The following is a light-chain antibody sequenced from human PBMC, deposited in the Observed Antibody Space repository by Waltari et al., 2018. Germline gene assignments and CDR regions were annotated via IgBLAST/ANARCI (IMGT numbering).Light chain of an antibody. CDR2: KVN. CDR1: SSDVGFYDF. CDR3: SSYTRRSYWV. V-gene: IGLV2-14*01. Sequence: QSALTQPASVSGSPGQSITISCTGTSSDVGFYDFVSWFQQHPGTAPKVMIYKVNNRPSGVSNRFPGSKSANTASLTISGLQAEEEADYYCSSYTRRSYWVFGGGTQLTVL. J-gene: IGLJ3*02.